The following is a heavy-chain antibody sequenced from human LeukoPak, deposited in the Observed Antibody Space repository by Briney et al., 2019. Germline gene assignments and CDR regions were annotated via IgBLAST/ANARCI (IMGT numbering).Heavy chain of an antibody. Sequence: GGSLTLSCTASGFTFSDYYMSWIRQAPGKGLEWVSYISTSGKTIYYADSVKGRFTISRDNAKNSLYLQINSLRAEDTAVYYCARVSTYQYYYYMDVWGKGTTVTVSS. V-gene: IGHV3-11*01. D-gene: IGHD2-2*01. J-gene: IGHJ6*03. CDR2: ISTSGKTI. CDR1: GFTFSDYY. CDR3: ARVSTYQYYYYMDV.